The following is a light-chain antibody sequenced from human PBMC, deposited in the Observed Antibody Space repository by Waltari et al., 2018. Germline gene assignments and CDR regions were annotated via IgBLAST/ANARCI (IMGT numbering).Light chain of an antibody. Sequence: EIVLTQSPATLSVSAGERATLSCRASQSVSTNLAWYQQKPGQAPRLLIYEASTRATRIPARFSGSGSGTEFTLTITSLQSEDFAVYYCQQYHIWWTFGQGTKVEIK. CDR1: QSVSTN. J-gene: IGKJ1*01. CDR2: EAS. V-gene: IGKV3-15*01. CDR3: QQYHIWWT.